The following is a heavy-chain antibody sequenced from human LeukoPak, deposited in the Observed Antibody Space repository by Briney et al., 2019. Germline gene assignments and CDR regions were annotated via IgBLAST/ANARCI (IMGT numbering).Heavy chain of an antibody. Sequence: GASVKVSCKASGYTFTSYGISWVRQAPGQGLEWMGWISAYNGNTNYALKLLGRVIMTIDTSTSTAYMELRSLRSDDTAVYYCARDRPYSGNDYPDYFDYWGQGTLLTVSS. V-gene: IGHV1-18*01. D-gene: IGHD5-12*01. CDR1: GYTFTSYG. CDR2: ISAYNGNT. CDR3: ARDRPYSGNDYPDYFDY. J-gene: IGHJ4*02.